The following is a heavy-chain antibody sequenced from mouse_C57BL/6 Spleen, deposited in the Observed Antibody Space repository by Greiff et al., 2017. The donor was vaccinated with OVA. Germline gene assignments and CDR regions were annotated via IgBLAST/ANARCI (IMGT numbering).Heavy chain of an antibody. D-gene: IGHD1-1*01. V-gene: IGHV5-9-1*02. Sequence: EVKLMESGEGLVKPGGSLKLSCAASGFTFSSYAMSWVRQTPEKRLEWVAYISSGGDYIYYADTVKGRFTISRDNARNTLYLQMSRLKSEDTAMYYCTRDKSYTDAMDDWGQGTSVTVAS. CDR1: GFTFSSYA. CDR2: ISSGGDYI. CDR3: TRDKSYTDAMDD. J-gene: IGHJ4*01.